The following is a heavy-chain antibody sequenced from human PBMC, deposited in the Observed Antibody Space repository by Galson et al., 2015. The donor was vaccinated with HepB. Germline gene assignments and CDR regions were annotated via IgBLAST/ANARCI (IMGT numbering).Heavy chain of an antibody. CDR3: ARRYCSGGSCYPAHFDY. D-gene: IGHD2-15*01. Sequence: SLRLSCAASGFTFDDYGMSWVRQAPGKGLEWVSGINWNGGSTGYADSVKGRFTISRDNAKNSLYLQMNSLRAEDTALYYCARRYCSGGSCYPAHFDYWGQGTLVTVSS. CDR2: INWNGGST. CDR1: GFTFDDYG. J-gene: IGHJ4*02. V-gene: IGHV3-20*04.